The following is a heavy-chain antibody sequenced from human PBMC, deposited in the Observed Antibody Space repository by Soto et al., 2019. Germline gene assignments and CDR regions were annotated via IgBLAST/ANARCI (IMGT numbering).Heavy chain of an antibody. J-gene: IGHJ6*02. Sequence: QVQLVQSGAEVKKPGSSVKVSCKASGGTFSSYAISWVRQAPGQGLEWMGGIIPIFGTANYAQKFQGRLTITADKTTSTDYMELSSLRSDDTGVYYCARDRNPTPIAMIGVVPLGLGGMDVWGQGTTVTVSS. CDR1: GGTFSSYA. D-gene: IGHD3-22*01. CDR2: IIPIFGTA. CDR3: ARDRNPTPIAMIGVVPLGLGGMDV. V-gene: IGHV1-69*06.